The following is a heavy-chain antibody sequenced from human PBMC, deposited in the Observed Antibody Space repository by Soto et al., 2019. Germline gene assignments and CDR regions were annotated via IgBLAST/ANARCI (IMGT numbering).Heavy chain of an antibody. J-gene: IGHJ4*02. CDR1: GFTFSSYA. CDR3: AKDRAWDYYDSSGYFDH. Sequence: GGSLRLSCAASGFTFSSYAMSWVRQAPGKGLEWVSAISGSGGSTYFADSVKGRFTISRDNSKNTLYLQMNSLRAEDTAVYYCAKDRAWDYYDSSGYFDHWGQGTLVTVSS. CDR2: ISGSGGST. D-gene: IGHD3-22*01. V-gene: IGHV3-23*01.